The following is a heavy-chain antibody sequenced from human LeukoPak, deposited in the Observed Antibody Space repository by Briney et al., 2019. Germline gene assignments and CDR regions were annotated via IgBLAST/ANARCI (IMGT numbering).Heavy chain of an antibody. Sequence: GASVKASCKPSGYTFTSYGISWVRQAPGQGLEWVGWISAYNGNTNYAQKLHGRVTITPETSPSPDYIELRSPGAADAAVDYCGGDGGGPWGQGTLVTVSS. CDR3: GGDGGGP. D-gene: IGHD3-10*01. CDR2: ISAYNGNT. CDR1: GYTFTSYG. V-gene: IGHV1-18*01. J-gene: IGHJ5*02.